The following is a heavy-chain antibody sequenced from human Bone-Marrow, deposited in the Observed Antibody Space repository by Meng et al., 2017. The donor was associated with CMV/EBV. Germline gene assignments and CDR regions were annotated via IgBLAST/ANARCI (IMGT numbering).Heavy chain of an antibody. CDR1: GFTFTTYV. CDR3: TKEEDQLPGGTFDY. V-gene: IGHV3-30*02. CDR2: IWYDGSLK. D-gene: IGHD2-2*01. J-gene: IGHJ4*02. Sequence: GESLKISCAASGFTFTTYVMHWVRQAPGKGLEWVALIWYDGSLKYYADSVKGRFTISRDNSKDTLYLQMNSLKTEDTAMYYCTKEEDQLPGGTFDYWGQGTLVTVSS.